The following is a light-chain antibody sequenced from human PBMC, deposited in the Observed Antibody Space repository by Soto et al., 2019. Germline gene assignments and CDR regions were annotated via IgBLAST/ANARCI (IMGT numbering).Light chain of an antibody. CDR3: QKSYSTPLT. CDR2: AAS. CDR1: QSISSY. J-gene: IGKJ4*01. Sequence: DIQMTQSPSSLSASVGDRVTITCRASQSISSYLNWYQQKPGKAPKLLLYAASSLQSGDPSRFSGSESGTDFTLTISSLQPEDFATYYCQKSYSTPLTFGGGTKVEIK. V-gene: IGKV1-39*01.